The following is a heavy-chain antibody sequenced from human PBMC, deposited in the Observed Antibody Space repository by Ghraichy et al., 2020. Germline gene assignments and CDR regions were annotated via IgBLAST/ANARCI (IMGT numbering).Heavy chain of an antibody. J-gene: IGHJ6*02. D-gene: IGHD2-15*01. V-gene: IGHV4-34*01. Sequence: SETLSLTCAVYGGSFSGYYWSWIRQPPGKGLEWIGEINHSGSTNYNPSLKSRVTISVDTSKNQFSLKLSSVTAADTAVYYCASAGSYYYYGMDVWGQGTTVTVSS. CDR2: INHSGST. CDR3: ASAGSYYYYGMDV. CDR1: GGSFSGYY.